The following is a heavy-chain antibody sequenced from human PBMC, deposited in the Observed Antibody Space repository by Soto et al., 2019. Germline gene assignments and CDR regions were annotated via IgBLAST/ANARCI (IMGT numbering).Heavy chain of an antibody. CDR3: ARDYGGHDAFDI. CDR1: GFTFSSYD. CDR2: IGTAGDT. J-gene: IGHJ3*02. D-gene: IGHD4-17*01. V-gene: IGHV3-13*04. Sequence: EVQLVESGGGLVQPGGSLRLSCAASGFTFSSYDMHWVRQATGKGLEWVSAIGTAGDTYYPGSVKGRFTISRENAKNSWNLQMKSLRDGDTAVYYCARDYGGHDAFDIWGQGTMVTVSS.